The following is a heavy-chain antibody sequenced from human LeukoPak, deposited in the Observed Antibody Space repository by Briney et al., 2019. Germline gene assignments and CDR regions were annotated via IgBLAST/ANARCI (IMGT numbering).Heavy chain of an antibody. V-gene: IGHV4-59*01. D-gene: IGHD3-10*01. J-gene: IGHJ3*02. CDR3: ARDLPTMVRGVIIRPYAFDI. Sequence: PSETLSLTCTVSGGSISSYYWSWIRQPPGKGLEWIGYIYYSGSTNYNPSLKSRVTISVDTSKNQFSLKLSSVTAADTAVYYRARDLPTMVRGVIIRPYAFDIWGQGTMVTVSS. CDR1: GGSISSYY. CDR2: IYYSGST.